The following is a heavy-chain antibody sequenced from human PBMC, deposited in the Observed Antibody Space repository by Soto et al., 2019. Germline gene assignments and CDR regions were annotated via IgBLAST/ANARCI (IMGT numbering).Heavy chain of an antibody. CDR2: IIPNLGIA. J-gene: IGHJ6*02. CDR1: GGTFSSYT. V-gene: IGHV1-69*02. Sequence: QVELVQSGAEVKKPGSSVKVSCKASGGTFSSYTISWVRQAPGQGLEWMGRIIPNLGIANYAQKFQGRVTITADKSTSTAYMELSSLRSEDTAVYYCARAVTTLDSYYYYGMDVWGQGTTVTVSS. D-gene: IGHD4-17*01. CDR3: ARAVTTLDSYYYYGMDV.